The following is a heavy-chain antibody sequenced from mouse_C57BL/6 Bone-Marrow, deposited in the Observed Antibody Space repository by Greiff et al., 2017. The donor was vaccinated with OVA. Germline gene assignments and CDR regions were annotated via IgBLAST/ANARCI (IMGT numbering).Heavy chain of an antibody. Sequence: EVQGVESGGGLVKPGGSLKLSCAASGFTFSDYGMHWVRQAPEKGLEWVAYISSGSSTIYYADTVKGRFTISRDNAKNTLFLQMTSLRSEDTAMYYCARAPYYSNYRAWFAYWGQGTLVTVSA. CDR2: ISSGSSTI. CDR1: GFTFSDYG. V-gene: IGHV5-17*01. D-gene: IGHD2-5*01. CDR3: ARAPYYSNYRAWFAY. J-gene: IGHJ3*01.